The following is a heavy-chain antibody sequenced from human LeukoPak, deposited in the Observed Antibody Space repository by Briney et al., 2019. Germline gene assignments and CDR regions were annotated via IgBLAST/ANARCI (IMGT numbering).Heavy chain of an antibody. CDR2: NSGSGWGT. V-gene: IGHV3-23*01. CDR3: AKDFTVRYFDWLLYSCDYFDY. D-gene: IGHD3-9*01. CDR1: GFTFSSYA. J-gene: IGHJ4*02. Sequence: GGSLRLSCAASGFTFSSYAMSWVRQAPGKAREWVSANSGSGWGTYYAHSVKGRFIISRDNSKNTLYLQMHTVRPEDTAVYYFAKDFTVRYFDWLLYSCDYFDYWGQGTLVSVSS.